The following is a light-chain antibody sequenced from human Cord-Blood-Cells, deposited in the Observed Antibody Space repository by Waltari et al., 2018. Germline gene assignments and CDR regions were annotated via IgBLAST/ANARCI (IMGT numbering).Light chain of an antibody. Sequence: DIQMTQSPSSLSASVGDRVTITCRASQSISSYLNWYQQKPGKAPKLLIYAASSLQSGVPSSFSGSGARTDFTVTISSLQPEDFATYYCQQSYSTPHSFGQGTKLEIK. CDR2: AAS. V-gene: IGKV1-39*01. J-gene: IGKJ2*03. CDR3: QQSYSTPHS. CDR1: QSISSY.